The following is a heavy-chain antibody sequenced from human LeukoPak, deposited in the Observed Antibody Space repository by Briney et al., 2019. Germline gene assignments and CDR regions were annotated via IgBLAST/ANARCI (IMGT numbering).Heavy chain of an antibody. Sequence: GGSLRLSCAASGFTVSSNYMSWVRRAPGKGLEWVSVIYSGGNTYYADSVKGRFTISRDNSKNTLYLQMNSLRAEDTAVYYCARVPAWNGYYFDYWGQGTLVTVSS. CDR2: IYSGGNT. V-gene: IGHV3-66*01. J-gene: IGHJ4*02. CDR3: ARVPAWNGYYFDY. D-gene: IGHD1-1*01. CDR1: GFTVSSNY.